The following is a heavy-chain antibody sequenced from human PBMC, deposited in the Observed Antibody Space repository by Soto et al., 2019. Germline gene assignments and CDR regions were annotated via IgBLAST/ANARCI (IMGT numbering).Heavy chain of an antibody. CDR2: IVPNVGTV. D-gene: IGHD3-3*01. J-gene: IGHJ4*02. CDR3: ARRDTSGFLRYFDN. V-gene: IGHV1-69*06. Sequence: QMQLVQSGAEVKKPGSSVKVSCKASGGTLSSFINYPINWVRQAPGQGLEWMGGIVPNVGTVNYAQKLQGRVTITADKSTDTAYMEVSSLRSEDTALYYCARRDTSGFLRYFDNWGQGTLVTVSS. CDR1: GGTLSSFINYP.